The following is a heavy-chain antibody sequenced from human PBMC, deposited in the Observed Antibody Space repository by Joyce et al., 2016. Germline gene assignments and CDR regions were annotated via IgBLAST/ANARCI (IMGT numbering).Heavy chain of an antibody. V-gene: IGHV4-31*03. Sequence: QVQLQESGPGLVKPSQTLSLTCTVSGGSISNAAYYWNWIRQHPGKGLEWIGYINYRGRTSYNPSLQSRFTISGDTSKNQVSLRLSSVTAADTSVYYCARMELPPYYFDFWGQGILVTVSS. CDR3: ARMELPPYYFDF. J-gene: IGHJ4*02. D-gene: IGHD1-7*01. CDR2: INYRGRT. CDR1: GGSISNAAYY.